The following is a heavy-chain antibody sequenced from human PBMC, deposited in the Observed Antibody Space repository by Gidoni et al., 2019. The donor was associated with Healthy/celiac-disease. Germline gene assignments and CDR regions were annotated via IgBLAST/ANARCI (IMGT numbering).Heavy chain of an antibody. Sequence: EVQLVESGGGLVKPGGSLRLSCAASGFTFSRYSMNWVRQAPGKGLEWVSSISSSSSYIYYADSVKGRFTISRDNAKNSLYLQMNSLRAEDTAVYYCARAPYYYDSSGYPLDYWGQGTLVTVSS. V-gene: IGHV3-21*01. D-gene: IGHD3-22*01. CDR3: ARAPYYYDSSGYPLDY. CDR1: GFTFSRYS. J-gene: IGHJ4*02. CDR2: ISSSSSYI.